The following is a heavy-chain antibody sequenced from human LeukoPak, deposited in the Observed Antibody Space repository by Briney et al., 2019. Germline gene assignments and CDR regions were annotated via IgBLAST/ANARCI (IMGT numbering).Heavy chain of an antibody. V-gene: IGHV3-30-3*01. CDR3: AKDQTTMVRGVISDAFDI. CDR1: GFTFSSYA. Sequence: GRSLRLSCAASGFTFSSYAMHWVRQAPGKGLEWVAVISYDGSNKYYADSVKGRFTISRDNSKNTLYLQMNSLRAEDTAVYYCAKDQTTMVRGVISDAFDIWGQGTMVTVSS. CDR2: ISYDGSNK. J-gene: IGHJ3*02. D-gene: IGHD3-10*01.